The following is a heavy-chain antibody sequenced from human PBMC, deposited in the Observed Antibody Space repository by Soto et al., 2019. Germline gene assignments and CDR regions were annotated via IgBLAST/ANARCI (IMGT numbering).Heavy chain of an antibody. D-gene: IGHD6-25*01. CDR3: AKDLLRPGRAYGMDV. Sequence: QVQLVESGGGVVQPGRSLRLSCAASGFTFSSYGMHWVRQAPGKELEWVAVISYDGSNKYYADSVKGRFTISRDNSKNTLYLQTNSLRAEDTAVYYCAKDLLRPGRAYGMDVWGQGTTVTVSS. J-gene: IGHJ6*02. V-gene: IGHV3-30*18. CDR2: ISYDGSNK. CDR1: GFTFSSYG.